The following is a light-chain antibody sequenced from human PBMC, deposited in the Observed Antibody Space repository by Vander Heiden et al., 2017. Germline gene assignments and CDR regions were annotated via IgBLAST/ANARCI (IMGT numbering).Light chain of an antibody. V-gene: IGKV4-1*01. CDR3: QQYYSTPWT. Sequence: DLVLPQPPNSLAVSLGERATINCKSSQSVLYSSNNKNYLAWYQQKPGQPPKLLIYWASTRESGVPDRFSGSGSGTDFTLTISSLQAEDVAVYYCQQYYSTPWTFGQGTKVEIK. CDR2: WAS. CDR1: QSVLYSSNNKNY. J-gene: IGKJ1*01.